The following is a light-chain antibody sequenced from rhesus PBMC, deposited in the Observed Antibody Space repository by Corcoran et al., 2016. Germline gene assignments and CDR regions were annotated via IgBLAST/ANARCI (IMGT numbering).Light chain of an antibody. Sequence: DIVMTQTPLSLPVTPGEPASISCRSSQSLLHSNGYTYLYWYLQMPGQSPPRLMYFASSRGSGVPDRFRGSGSVTDFTLGISRVEADDIGVYYCMQATHLPYTFGQGTKVEI. CDR3: MQATHLPYT. V-gene: IGKV2-91*01. J-gene: IGKJ2*01. CDR2: FAS. CDR1: QSLLHSNGYTY.